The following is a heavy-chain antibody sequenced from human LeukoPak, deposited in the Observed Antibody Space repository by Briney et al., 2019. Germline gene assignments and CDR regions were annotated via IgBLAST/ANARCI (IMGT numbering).Heavy chain of an antibody. CDR1: GGSISSYY. Sequence: SETLSLTCTVSGGSISSYYWSWIRQPPGKGLEWIGYIYYSGGTNYNPSLKSRVTISVDTSKNQFSLKLSSVTAADTAVYYCARDDSSGWYPGAFDIWGQGTMVTVSS. D-gene: IGHD6-19*01. CDR3: ARDDSSGWYPGAFDI. CDR2: IYYSGGT. V-gene: IGHV4-59*01. J-gene: IGHJ3*02.